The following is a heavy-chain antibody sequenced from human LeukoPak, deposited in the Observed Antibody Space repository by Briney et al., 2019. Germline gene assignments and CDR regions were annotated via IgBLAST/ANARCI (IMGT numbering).Heavy chain of an antibody. CDR1: GFTFSNYW. J-gene: IGHJ4*02. CDR3: ARDRWGYSYGGD. CDR2: IKEDGNKK. D-gene: IGHD5-18*01. V-gene: IGHV3-7*01. Sequence: GGSLRLSCAASGFTFSNYWMSWVRQAPGKGLEWVANIKEDGNKKYYVDSVKGRFTISGDNAKNSLYLQMNSLRVEDTAVYYCARDRWGYSYGGDWGQGTLVTVSS.